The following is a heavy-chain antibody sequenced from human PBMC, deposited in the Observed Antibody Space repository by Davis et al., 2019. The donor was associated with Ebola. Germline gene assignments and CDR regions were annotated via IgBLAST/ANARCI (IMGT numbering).Heavy chain of an antibody. CDR1: GFTFSSYS. CDR3: AREGDCDDGTCSSKTNWFDS. Sequence: ESLKISCAASGFTFSSYSMNWVRQPPGKGLEWIGQISQRENTNYKPSLKSRITISLDKSKNQFSLKLSSLTAADTAVYYCAREGDCDDGTCSSKTNWFDSWGQGTLVTVSS. J-gene: IGHJ5*01. CDR2: ISQRENT. D-gene: IGHD2-15*01. V-gene: IGHV4-59*12.